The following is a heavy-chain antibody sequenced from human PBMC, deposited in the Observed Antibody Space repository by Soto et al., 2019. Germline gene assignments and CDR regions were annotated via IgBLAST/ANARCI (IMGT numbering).Heavy chain of an antibody. CDR1: GGSFSGYY. V-gene: IGHV4-34*01. D-gene: IGHD2-8*01. J-gene: IGHJ5*02. CDR3: ARGVPRYCTNGVCLNWFDP. CDR2: INHSGST. Sequence: SETLSLTCAVYGGSFSGYYWSWIRLPPGKGLEWIGEINHSGSTNYNPSLKSRVTISVDTSKNQFSLKLSSVTAADTAAYYCARGVPRYCTNGVCLNWFDPWGQGTLVTVSS.